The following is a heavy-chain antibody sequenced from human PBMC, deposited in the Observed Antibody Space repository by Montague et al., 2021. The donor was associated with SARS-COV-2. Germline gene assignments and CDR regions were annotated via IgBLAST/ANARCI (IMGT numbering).Heavy chain of an antibody. CDR3: ARGADYDFWSGYLRYKWFDP. Sequence: SETLSLTCTVSGASINSNRHFWGWIRQAPGKGLEWIGSIFSSGNTNYNPSLKSRLTISVDTSKKQFSLKLSSVTTADTAVYYCARGADYDFWSGYLRYKWFDPWGLGTPVTVSS. CDR2: IFSSGNT. J-gene: IGHJ5*02. V-gene: IGHV4-39*07. CDR1: GASINSNRHF. D-gene: IGHD3-3*01.